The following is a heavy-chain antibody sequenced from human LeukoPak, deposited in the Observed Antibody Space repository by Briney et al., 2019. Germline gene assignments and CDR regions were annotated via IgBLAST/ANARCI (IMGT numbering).Heavy chain of an antibody. J-gene: IGHJ6*02. CDR1: GFTFSDSW. CDR2: MNQDGSAK. CDR3: ATYTHWVAGDV. Sequence: GGSLRLSCAASGFTFSDSWMSWVRQAPGKGLEWVANMNQDGSAKGYVDSVKGRFTISRDNARNSLYLQMSSLRPEDTAVYYCATYTHWVAGDVWGQGSTVTISS. D-gene: IGHD3-16*01. V-gene: IGHV3-7*01.